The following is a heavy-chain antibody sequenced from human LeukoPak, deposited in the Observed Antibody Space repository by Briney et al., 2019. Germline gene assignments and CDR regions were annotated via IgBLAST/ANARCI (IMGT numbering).Heavy chain of an antibody. CDR2: ISWDGGST. D-gene: IGHD2-2*01. CDR3: AKDGDCSSTSCYDAGSPSGYYYYMDV. J-gene: IGHJ6*03. Sequence: PGGSLRLSCAASGFTFDDYAMHWVRQAPGKGLEWVSLISWDGGSTYYADSVKGRFTISRDNSKNSLYLQMNSLRAEDTALYYCAKDGDCSSTSCYDAGSPSGYYYYMDVWGKGTTVTVSS. V-gene: IGHV3-43D*03. CDR1: GFTFDDYA.